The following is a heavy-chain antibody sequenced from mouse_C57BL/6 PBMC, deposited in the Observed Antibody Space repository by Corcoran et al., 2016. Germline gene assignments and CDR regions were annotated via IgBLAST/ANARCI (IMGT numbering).Heavy chain of an antibody. CDR2: IYPRSGNT. J-gene: IGHJ1*03. CDR3: AIPITTVVGGYFDV. Sequence: QFQLQQSGAELARPGASVKLSCKASGYTFTSYGISWVKQRNGQGLEWIGEIYPRSGNTYYNEKFKGKATLTADKSSSTAYMELRSLTSEDSAVYCGAIPITTVVGGYFDVWGTGTTVTVSS. V-gene: IGHV1-81*01. CDR1: GYTFTSYG. D-gene: IGHD1-1*01.